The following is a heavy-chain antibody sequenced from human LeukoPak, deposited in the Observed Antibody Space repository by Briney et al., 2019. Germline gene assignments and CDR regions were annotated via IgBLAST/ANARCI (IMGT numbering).Heavy chain of an antibody. V-gene: IGHV1-8*01. J-gene: IGHJ3*02. D-gene: IGHD3-22*01. CDR1: GYTFTSYD. Sequence: ASVKVSCKASGYTFTSYDINWVRQATGQGLDYMGWMHPNSGDPGYAQKFQGRGTIPADESTSTAYMELSPLRSDGTAVYYCAPTYYYDRWGRAFDIWGQGTMVTVSS. CDR2: MHPNSGDP. CDR3: APTYYYDRWGRAFDI.